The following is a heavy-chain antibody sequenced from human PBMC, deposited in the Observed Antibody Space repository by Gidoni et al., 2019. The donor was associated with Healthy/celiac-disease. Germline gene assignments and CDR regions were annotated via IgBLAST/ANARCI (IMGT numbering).Heavy chain of an antibody. J-gene: IGHJ3*02. CDR1: GLTFSSYA. V-gene: IGHV3-23*01. CDR3: AKSIVNWRQDAFDI. Sequence: EVQLLESGGGLVQPGGSLRLSCAASGLTFSSYAMSWVRQAPGKGLEWVSAISGSGCSTYYADSVKGRFTISRDNSKNTLYLQMNRLRAEETAVYYCAKSIVNWRQDAFDIWGQGTMVTVSS. CDR2: ISGSGCST. D-gene: IGHD3-22*01.